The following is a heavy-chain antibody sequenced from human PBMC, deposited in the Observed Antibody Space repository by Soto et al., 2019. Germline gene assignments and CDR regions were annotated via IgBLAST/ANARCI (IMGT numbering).Heavy chain of an antibody. Sequence: PGGSLRLSCAASGFTFSNAWMNWVRQAPGKGLEWVGRIKSKTDGGTTDYAAPVKGRFTISRDDSKNTLYLQMNSLKTEDTAVYYCTTDPTLPGSGWTDAFDIWGQGTMVTVSS. D-gene: IGHD6-19*01. CDR2: IKSKTDGGTT. CDR3: TTDPTLPGSGWTDAFDI. CDR1: GFTFSNAW. V-gene: IGHV3-15*07. J-gene: IGHJ3*02.